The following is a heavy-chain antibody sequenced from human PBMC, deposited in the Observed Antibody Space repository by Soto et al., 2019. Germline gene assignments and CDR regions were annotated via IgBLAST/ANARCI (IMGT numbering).Heavy chain of an antibody. Sequence: ASVKVSCKASGYIFITYGISWVRQAPGQGLEWMGRISPYNGNTNYAQNVQGRVTMTTDTSTSTAYMELRSLRSDDTAVYYCARDLDGSGSYYTDHWVPGTQVTVSS. CDR1: GYIFITYG. CDR3: ARDLDGSGSYYTDH. D-gene: IGHD3-10*01. J-gene: IGHJ4*02. V-gene: IGHV1-18*01. CDR2: ISPYNGNT.